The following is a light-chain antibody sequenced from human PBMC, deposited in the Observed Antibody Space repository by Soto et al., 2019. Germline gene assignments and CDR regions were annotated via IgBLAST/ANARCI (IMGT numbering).Light chain of an antibody. V-gene: IGKV3-20*01. CDR3: QQYD. CDR1: ESISSEY. J-gene: IGKJ4*01. Sequence: DIVLTHSPGTLSLSPWERATLSCRTSESISSEYLAWYQQRPGQAPRLLIYGASSRATGVPDRFSGSGSGTDFTLTITRLEPEDFAVYYCQQYDFGGGTKVDIK. CDR2: GAS.